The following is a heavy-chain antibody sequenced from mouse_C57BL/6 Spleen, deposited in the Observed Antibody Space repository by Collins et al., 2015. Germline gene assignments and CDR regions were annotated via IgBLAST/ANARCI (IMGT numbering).Heavy chain of an antibody. CDR2: IDSNSGGT. V-gene: IGHV1-72*01. CDR1: GYTXTSYW. J-gene: IGHJ2*01. D-gene: IGHD1-1*01. Sequence: KASGYTXTSYWMHWVKQRPGRGLEWIGRIDSNSGGTKYNEKFKSKATLTVDKPSSTACMQLSSLTSEDSAVYYCARSRYYGSSYESYFDYWGQGTTLTVSS. CDR3: ARSRYYGSSYESYFDY.